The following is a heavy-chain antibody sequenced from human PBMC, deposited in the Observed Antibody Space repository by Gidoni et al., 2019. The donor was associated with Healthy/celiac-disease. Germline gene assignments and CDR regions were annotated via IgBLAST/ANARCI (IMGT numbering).Heavy chain of an antibody. Sequence: EVQLVESGGGLVKPGGSLRLSCAASGFTFSSYSMNWVRQAPGKGLEWVSSISSSSSYIYYADSVKGRFTISRDNAKNSLYLKMNSLRAEDTAVYYCARDSPAHPQDYWGQGTLVTVSS. J-gene: IGHJ4*02. CDR3: ARDSPAHPQDY. CDR1: GFTFSSYS. CDR2: ISSSSSYI. V-gene: IGHV3-21*01. D-gene: IGHD2-2*01.